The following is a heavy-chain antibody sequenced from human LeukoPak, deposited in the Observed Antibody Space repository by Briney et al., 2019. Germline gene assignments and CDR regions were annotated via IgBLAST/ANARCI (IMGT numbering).Heavy chain of an antibody. CDR3: ARDKVTGASYFDY. J-gene: IGHJ4*02. Sequence: QTGGSLRLSCAASGFTFSNYWMSWVRQTPGEALEWVANIKQDGSEMYYLDSVKGRFTISRDNAKNSLFLQMNSLRGDGTAIYYCARDKVTGASYFDYWGQGTLVTVSS. V-gene: IGHV3-7*01. D-gene: IGHD7-27*01. CDR1: GFTFSNYW. CDR2: IKQDGSEM.